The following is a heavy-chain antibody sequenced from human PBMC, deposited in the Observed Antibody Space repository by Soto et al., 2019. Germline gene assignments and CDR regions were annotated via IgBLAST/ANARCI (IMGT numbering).Heavy chain of an antibody. CDR1: GYTFTSYG. Sequence: ASVKVSCKASGYTFTSYGISWVRQAPGQGLEWMGWISAYNGNTNYAQKLQGRVTMTTDTSTSTAYMELRSLRSEDTAVYYCARAAAGFFAGYYYGMDVWGQGTTVTVSS. V-gene: IGHV1-18*01. J-gene: IGHJ6*02. CDR2: ISAYNGNT. CDR3: ARAAAGFFAGYYYGMDV. D-gene: IGHD3-3*01.